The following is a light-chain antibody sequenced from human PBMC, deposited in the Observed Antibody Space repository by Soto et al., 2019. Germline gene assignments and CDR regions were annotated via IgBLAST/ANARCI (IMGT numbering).Light chain of an antibody. CDR3: QQRSNWPALT. V-gene: IGKV3-11*01. CDR2: DAS. Sequence: EIVLTQSPATLSLSPGERATLSCRASKSVSSYLAWYQQKPGQSPRLLIYDASNRATDTPARFSGSGSGTDFTLPISSLEPEDFAVYYCQQRSNWPALTFGGGTKVEIK. J-gene: IGKJ4*01. CDR1: KSVSSY.